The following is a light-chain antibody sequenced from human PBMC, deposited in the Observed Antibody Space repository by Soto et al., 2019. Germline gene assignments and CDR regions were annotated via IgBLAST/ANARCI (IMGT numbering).Light chain of an antibody. CDR2: AAS. Sequence: EIVLTQSPGTLSLSPGERATLSCRASQSVSSSYLAWYQQKPGQAPRFLIYAASSRATGIPDRFSGSGSGXDFTXXISXXEPEYFAMYYCHQYGSSPRLFTFGPGTKVDIK. J-gene: IGKJ3*01. CDR3: HQYGSSPRLFT. V-gene: IGKV3-20*01. CDR1: QSVSSSY.